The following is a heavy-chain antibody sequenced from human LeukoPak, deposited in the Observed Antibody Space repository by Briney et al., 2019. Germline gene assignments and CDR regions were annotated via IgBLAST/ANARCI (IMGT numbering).Heavy chain of an antibody. Sequence: GGSLRLSCAASGVTFSSYWMAWVRQAPGKGLEWVANIKQDGSEKHYVDSVKGRFTISRDNAKYSLYLQMNSLRAEDTAVYYCARDFELSHWGQGTLVTVSS. D-gene: IGHD3-16*02. J-gene: IGHJ4*02. CDR1: GVTFSSYW. CDR2: IKQDGSEK. V-gene: IGHV3-7*01. CDR3: ARDFELSH.